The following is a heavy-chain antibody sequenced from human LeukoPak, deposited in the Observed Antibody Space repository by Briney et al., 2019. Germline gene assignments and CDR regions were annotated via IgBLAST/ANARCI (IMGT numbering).Heavy chain of an antibody. CDR2: IIPIFGTA. Sequence: ASVKVSCKASGGTFSSYAISWVRQAPGQGLERMGGIIPIFGTANYAQKFQGRVTITADESTSTAYMELSSLRSGDTAVYYCARGWLRSREFDYWGQGTLVTVSS. CDR1: GGTFSSYA. J-gene: IGHJ4*02. V-gene: IGHV1-69*13. CDR3: ARGWLRSREFDY. D-gene: IGHD5-12*01.